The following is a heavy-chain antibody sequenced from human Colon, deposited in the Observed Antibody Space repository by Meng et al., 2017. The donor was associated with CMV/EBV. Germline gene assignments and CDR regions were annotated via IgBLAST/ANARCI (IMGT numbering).Heavy chain of an antibody. CDR2: LSSTSSYI. CDR3: AREGAVATIKSAHDY. V-gene: IGHV3-21*01. D-gene: IGHD5-24*01. J-gene: IGHJ4*02. Sequence: GESLKISCAASGFTFSSYSMNWVRQAPGKGLEWVSSLSSTSSYIYYADSVKGRFTISRDNAKNSLYLQMNSLRAEDTAVYYCAREGAVATIKSAHDYWGQGTLVTVSS. CDR1: GFTFSSYS.